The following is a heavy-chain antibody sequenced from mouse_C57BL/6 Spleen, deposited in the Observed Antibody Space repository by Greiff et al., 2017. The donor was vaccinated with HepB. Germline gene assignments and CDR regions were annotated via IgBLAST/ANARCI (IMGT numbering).Heavy chain of an antibody. V-gene: IGHV1-64*01. CDR2: IHPNSGST. Sequence: QVQLQQPGAELVKPGASVKLSCKASGYTFTSYWMHWVKQRPGQGLEWIGMIHPNSGSTNYNEKFKSKATLTVDKSSSTAYMQLSSLTSEDSAVYDCARIWAYAMDYWGQGTSVTVSS. J-gene: IGHJ4*01. CDR3: ARIWAYAMDY. CDR1: GYTFTSYW. D-gene: IGHD4-1*01.